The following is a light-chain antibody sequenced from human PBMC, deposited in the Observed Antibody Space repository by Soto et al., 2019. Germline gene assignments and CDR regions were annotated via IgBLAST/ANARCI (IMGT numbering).Light chain of an antibody. J-gene: IGKJ3*01. CDR3: QQYSSYPI. CDR2: DAS. V-gene: IGKV1-5*01. Sequence: DIPMTQSPSTLSASVGDRVTITCRASQSISNWLAWYQQKPGKAPNLLIYDASSLKTGVPSRFSGSGSETDFTLTISSLQPDDFATYYCQQYSSYPIFGPGTKVDIK. CDR1: QSISNW.